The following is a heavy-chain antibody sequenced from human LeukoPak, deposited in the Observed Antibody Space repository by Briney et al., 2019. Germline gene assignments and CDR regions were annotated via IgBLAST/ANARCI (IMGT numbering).Heavy chain of an antibody. D-gene: IGHD3-10*01. J-gene: IGHJ5*02. CDR3: ARDGMWHYGSGLDP. Sequence: SETLSLTCTVSGYSISSGYYWGWLRQPPGKGLEWIGSIYHSGSTYYNPSPKSRVTISIDTSKNQLSLKLSSVTAADTALYYCARDGMWHYGSGLDPWGQGTLVTVSS. CDR1: GYSISSGYY. CDR2: IYHSGST. V-gene: IGHV4-38-2*02.